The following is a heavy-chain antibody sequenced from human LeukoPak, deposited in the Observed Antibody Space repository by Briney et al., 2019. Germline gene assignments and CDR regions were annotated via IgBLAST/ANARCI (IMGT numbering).Heavy chain of an antibody. V-gene: IGHV4-59*01. CDR3: ARGGDYPVVFDY. CDR2: IYYSGST. CDR1: GGSISSYY. Sequence: PPETLSLTCTVSGGSISSYYWSWIRQPPGKGLEWTGYIYYSGSTNYNPSLKSRVTISVDTSKNQFSLKLSSVTAADTAVYYCARGGDYPVVFDYWGQGTLVTVSS. D-gene: IGHD4-17*01. J-gene: IGHJ4*02.